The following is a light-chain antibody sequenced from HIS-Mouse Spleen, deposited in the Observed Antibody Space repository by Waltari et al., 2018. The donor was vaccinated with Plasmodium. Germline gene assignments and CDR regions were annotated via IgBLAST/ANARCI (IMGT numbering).Light chain of an antibody. CDR2: QDS. V-gene: IGLV3-1*01. CDR3: QAWDSSTVV. Sequence: SYELTQPPSVYVSPGQPASLPCPGNTLGDKYACLYQQKPGQSPVLVIYQDSKRPSGIPERFAGSNSGNTATLTISGTQAMDEADYYCQAWDSSTVVFGGGTKLTVL. J-gene: IGLJ2*01. CDR1: TLGDKY.